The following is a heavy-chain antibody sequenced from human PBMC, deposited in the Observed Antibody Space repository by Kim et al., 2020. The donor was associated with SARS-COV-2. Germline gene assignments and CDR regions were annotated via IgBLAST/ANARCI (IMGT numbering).Heavy chain of an antibody. Sequence: SQTLSLTCAISGDSVSNNRAAWNWIRQSPARGLEWLGRAYYRSRWYIDYANSVKSRLTIIPDTSKNHLSLQLKSVIPEDTAVYYCARDIYCSGGSCYDSVGGFDPWGHGTLVTVSS. V-gene: IGHV6-1*01. CDR2: AYYRSRWYI. J-gene: IGHJ5*02. CDR1: GDSVSNNRAA. D-gene: IGHD2-15*01. CDR3: ARDIYCSGGSCYDSVGGFDP.